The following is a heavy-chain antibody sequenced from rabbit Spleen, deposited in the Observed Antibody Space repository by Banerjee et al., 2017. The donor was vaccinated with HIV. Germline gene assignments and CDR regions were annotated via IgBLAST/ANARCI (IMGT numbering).Heavy chain of an antibody. CDR3: ARDTGSSFSSYGMDL. CDR1: GIDFSGYSS. Sequence: QEQLEESGGGLVKPGGTLTLTCKASGIDFSGYSSMWWVRQAPGKGLEWIVCIDTGSSGFTYFASWAKGRFTISKTSSTTVTLQMTSLTAADTATYFCARDTGSSFSSYGMDLWGPGTLVTVS. CDR2: IDTGSSGFT. D-gene: IGHD8-1*01. J-gene: IGHJ6*01. V-gene: IGHV1S45*01.